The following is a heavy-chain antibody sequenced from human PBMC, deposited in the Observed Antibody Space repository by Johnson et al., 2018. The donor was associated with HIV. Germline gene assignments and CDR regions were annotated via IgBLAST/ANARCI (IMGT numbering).Heavy chain of an antibody. Sequence: HVQLVESVGGVVQPGRSLRLSCAASGFTFSSYGMHWVRQAPGKGLEWVAVIWYDGSNKYYADSVKGRFTISRDNSKNTLYLEMNSLRAEDTAVYYWAKEGQLGDAFDIWGQGTAVTVSS. CDR2: IWYDGSNK. D-gene: IGHD6-6*01. CDR1: GFTFSSYG. J-gene: IGHJ3*02. V-gene: IGHV3-33*06. CDR3: AKEGQLGDAFDI.